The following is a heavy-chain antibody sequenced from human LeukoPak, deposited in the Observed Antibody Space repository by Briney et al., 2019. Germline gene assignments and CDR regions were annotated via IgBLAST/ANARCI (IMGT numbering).Heavy chain of an antibody. CDR1: GYTFTGYY. Sequence: GSVKVSCKASGYTFTGYYMHWVRQSPGQGLEWMGWINPNSGGTNYAQKFQGRVTMTRDTSISTAYMELSRLRSDDTAVYYCARDTTVVLYYFDYWGQGTLVTVSS. CDR2: INPNSGGT. J-gene: IGHJ4*02. V-gene: IGHV1-2*02. CDR3: ARDTTVVLYYFDY. D-gene: IGHD4-23*01.